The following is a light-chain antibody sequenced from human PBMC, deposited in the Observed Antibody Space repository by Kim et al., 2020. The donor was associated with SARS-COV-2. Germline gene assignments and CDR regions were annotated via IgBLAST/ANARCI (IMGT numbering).Light chain of an antibody. Sequence: GQSCPISCPGTRSDVGGYNYVSWYQQHPGKAPKLMIYDVSKRPSGVPDRFSGSKSGNTASLTISGLQAEDEADYYCCSYAGSYTLVFGGGTQLTVL. J-gene: IGLJ2*01. CDR3: CSYAGSYTLV. CDR1: RSDVGGYNY. V-gene: IGLV2-11*01. CDR2: DVS.